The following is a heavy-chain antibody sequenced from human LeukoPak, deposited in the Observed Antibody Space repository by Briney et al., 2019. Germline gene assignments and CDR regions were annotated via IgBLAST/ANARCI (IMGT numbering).Heavy chain of an antibody. V-gene: IGHV3-53*01. CDR3: ARVFSSSIPTWY. CDR1: GFTVSSNY. CDR2: IYSGGST. Sequence: PGGSLRLSCAASGFTVSSNYMSWVRQAPGKGLEWVSVIYSGGSTYYADSVKGRFTISRDNSKNTLYLQMNSLRAEDTAVYYCARVFSSSIPTWYWGQGTPVTVSS. D-gene: IGHD6-6*01. J-gene: IGHJ4*02.